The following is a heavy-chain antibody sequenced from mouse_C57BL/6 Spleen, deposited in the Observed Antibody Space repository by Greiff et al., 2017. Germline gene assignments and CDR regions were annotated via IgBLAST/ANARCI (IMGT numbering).Heavy chain of an antibody. CDR1: GFTFSDYG. CDR3: ATPYYYGSSPYYFDY. D-gene: IGHD1-1*01. Sequence: EVQVVESGGGLVKPGGSLKLSCAASGFTFSDYGMHWVRQAPEKGLEWVAYISSGSSTIYYADTVKGRFTISRDNAKSTLFLQMTSMRSEDTAMYYCATPYYYGSSPYYFDYWGQGTTLTVSS. CDR2: ISSGSSTI. J-gene: IGHJ2*01. V-gene: IGHV5-17*01.